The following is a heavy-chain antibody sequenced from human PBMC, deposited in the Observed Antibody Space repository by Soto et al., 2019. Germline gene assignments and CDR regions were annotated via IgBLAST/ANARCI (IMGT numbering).Heavy chain of an antibody. V-gene: IGHV1-69*13. D-gene: IGHD3-22*01. CDR1: GGSFSRKT. CDR3: ARTHFYEAGGVFDYFDA. CDR2: ITPHLGTT. Sequence: SVKVSCKGSGGSFSRKTLCWVRQAPGQGLEWLGGITPHLGTTDLAQKFRGRVTISADESSTTAYMELGGLRPEDTAMYYCARTHFYEAGGVFDYFDAWGQGTLVTVSS. J-gene: IGHJ4*02.